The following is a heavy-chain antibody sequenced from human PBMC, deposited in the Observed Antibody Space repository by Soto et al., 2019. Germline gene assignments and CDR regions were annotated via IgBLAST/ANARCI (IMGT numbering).Heavy chain of an antibody. Sequence: SGPTLVKPTQTLTLTCTFSGFSLSTSGVGVGWIRQPPGKALEWLALIYWDDDKRYSPSLKSRLTITRDTSKNQVALTMTNMDPVDTATYYCARNDYYYGSGSWFDYWGQGTLVTVSS. CDR1: GFSLSTSGVG. V-gene: IGHV2-5*02. CDR2: IYWDDDK. D-gene: IGHD3-10*01. CDR3: ARNDYYYGSGSWFDY. J-gene: IGHJ4*02.